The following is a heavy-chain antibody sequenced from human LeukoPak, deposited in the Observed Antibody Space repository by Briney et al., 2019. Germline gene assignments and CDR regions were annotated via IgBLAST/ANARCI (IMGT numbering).Heavy chain of an antibody. CDR1: GYTFTNFY. CDR3: ARGLMAGNTALFDY. CDR2: INPSGGST. J-gene: IGHJ4*02. V-gene: IGHV1-46*01. D-gene: IGHD5-24*01. Sequence: VASVKVFCKASGYTFTNFYIHWVRQAPGQGLEWMGIINPSGGSTGYAQKFQGRVTMTRDTSTSTVYMKLSSLRSEDTALYYCARGLMAGNTALFDYWGQGTLVTVSS.